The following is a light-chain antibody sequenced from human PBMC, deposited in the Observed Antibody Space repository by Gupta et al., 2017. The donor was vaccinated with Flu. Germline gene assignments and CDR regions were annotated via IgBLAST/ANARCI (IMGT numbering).Light chain of an antibody. CDR3: SSYTSSYTFV. CDR2: EVS. J-gene: IGLJ1*01. CDR1: SSDVGIYNR. Sequence: QSALTQPPSVSGSPGQSVTISCTGTSSDVGIYNRVSWYQQSPGTAPKLMIYEVSNRPSGVPDRFSGSKSGNTASLTISGLRGEDEADYYCSSYTSSYTFVFGTGTKVTVL. V-gene: IGLV2-18*02.